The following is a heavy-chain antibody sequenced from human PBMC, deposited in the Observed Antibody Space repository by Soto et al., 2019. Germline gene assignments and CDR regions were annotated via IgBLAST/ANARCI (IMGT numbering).Heavy chain of an antibody. CDR3: ARALAWDIHDY. D-gene: IGHD1-26*01. J-gene: IGHJ4*02. CDR2: INPSDGGT. CDR1: GYTFTTYR. V-gene: IGHV1-46*03. Sequence: QVQLVQSGTEVKKPGASVKISCKASGYTFTTYRIHWVRQAPGQGLEWMGVINPSDGGTTYAQKFQGRVTMTRDTSTSTVYMDLSSLRSDDTAVYPCARALAWDIHDYWGQGTLVTVSS.